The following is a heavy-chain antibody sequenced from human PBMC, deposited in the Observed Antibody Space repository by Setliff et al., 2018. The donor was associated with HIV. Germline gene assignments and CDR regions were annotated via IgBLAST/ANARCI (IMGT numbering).Heavy chain of an antibody. J-gene: IGHJ4*02. D-gene: IGHD1-1*01. CDR1: GYNFTSYE. Sequence: GASVKVSCKASGYNFTSYEINWVRQATGQGLEWTGWMNLNSGNTEYAHQFQGRVTMTRNTSISTAYMDLSSLRSEDTAIYYCARGHSGNDYWGQGTLVTVSS. CDR3: ARGHSGNDY. CDR2: MNLNSGNT. V-gene: IGHV1-8*02.